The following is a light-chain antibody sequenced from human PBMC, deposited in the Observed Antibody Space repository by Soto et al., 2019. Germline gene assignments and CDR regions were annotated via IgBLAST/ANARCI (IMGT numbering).Light chain of an antibody. CDR1: QSISIW. CDR2: RAS. Sequence: DIQMTQYTSTLSASVGDRVTITCRASQSISIWLAWYQQKPGKAPSLLIYRASNLEGGVPRRFSGSGSGTEFTLTISSLQPDDFATYYCQQYNSYSLTFGGGTKVEIK. V-gene: IGKV1-5*03. J-gene: IGKJ4*01. CDR3: QQYNSYSLT.